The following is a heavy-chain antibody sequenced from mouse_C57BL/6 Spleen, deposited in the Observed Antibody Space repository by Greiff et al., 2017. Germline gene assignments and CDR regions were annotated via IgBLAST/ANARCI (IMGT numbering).Heavy chain of an antibody. D-gene: IGHD4-1*01. CDR3: ARIDRTGTGNY. CDR1: GFSLSTFGMG. CDR2: IWWDDDK. J-gene: IGHJ2*01. Sequence: QVTLKECGPGILQPSQTLSLTCSFSGFSLSTFGMGVGWIRPPPGKGLEWLAHIWWDDDKYYNPALKSRLTTSKDTSKNQVFLKIANVDTADTATYYCARIDRTGTGNYWGQGTTLTVSS. V-gene: IGHV8-8*01.